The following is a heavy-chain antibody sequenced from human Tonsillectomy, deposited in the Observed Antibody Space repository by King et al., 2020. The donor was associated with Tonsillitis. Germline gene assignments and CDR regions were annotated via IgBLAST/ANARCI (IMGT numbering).Heavy chain of an antibody. V-gene: IGHV3-30*04. Sequence: VQLVESGGGVVQPGRSLRLSCAASGFTFSIYGIHWVRQAPGKGLEWVAVISYDGSNEYYADSVKGRFTISRDNSKNTLYLQMNSLRAEDTAVYYCARGGSPREGFYGSTGPATYWGQGTLVTVSS. J-gene: IGHJ4*02. CDR2: ISYDGSNE. CDR1: GFTFSIYG. CDR3: ARGGSPREGFYGSTGPATY. D-gene: IGHD3-22*01.